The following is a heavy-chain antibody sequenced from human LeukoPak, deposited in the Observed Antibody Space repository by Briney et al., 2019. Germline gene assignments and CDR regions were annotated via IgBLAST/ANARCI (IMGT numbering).Heavy chain of an antibody. Sequence: SVKVSCKASGGTFSSYAISWVRQAPGQGPEWMGGIIPIFGTANYAQKFQGRVTITTDESTSTAYMELSSLRSEDTAVYYCASFYYGSGSLWGQGTLVTVSS. V-gene: IGHV1-69*05. CDR3: ASFYYGSGSL. CDR2: IIPIFGTA. J-gene: IGHJ4*02. D-gene: IGHD3-10*01. CDR1: GGTFSSYA.